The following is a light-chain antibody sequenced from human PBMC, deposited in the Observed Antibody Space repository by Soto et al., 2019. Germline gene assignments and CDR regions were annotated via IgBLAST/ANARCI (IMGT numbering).Light chain of an antibody. CDR3: QQYGSSPPWT. CDR1: QSVSSSY. CDR2: GAS. J-gene: IGKJ1*01. Sequence: EIVLTQSPGTLYLSPGERATLSCRASQSVSSSYLAWYQQKPGQAPRLLIYGASSRATGIPDRFSGSGSGTDFTLTISRLGTEDFAVYYCQQYGSSPPWTVGQATKVEI. V-gene: IGKV3-20*01.